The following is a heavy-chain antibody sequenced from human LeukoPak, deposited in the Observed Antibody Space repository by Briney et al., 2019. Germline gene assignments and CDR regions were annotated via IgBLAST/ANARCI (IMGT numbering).Heavy chain of an antibody. D-gene: IGHD6-13*01. J-gene: IGHJ6*03. CDR3: ARATRIAAAGIYYYYYYMDV. Sequence: PSETLSLTCTVSGGSISSSSYYWGWIRQPPGKGLEWIGSIYYSGSTYYNPSLKSRVTISVDTSENQFSLKLSSVTAADTAVYYCARATRIAAAGIYYYYYYMDVWGKGTTVTVSS. CDR1: GGSISSSSYY. CDR2: IYYSGST. V-gene: IGHV4-39*01.